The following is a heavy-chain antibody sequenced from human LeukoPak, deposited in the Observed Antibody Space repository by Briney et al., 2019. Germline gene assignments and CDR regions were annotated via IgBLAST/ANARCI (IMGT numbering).Heavy chain of an antibody. J-gene: IGHJ4*02. Sequence: SETLSLTCTVSGGSISSYYWSWIRQPAGKGLEWIGRIYTSGSTNYNPSFKSRVTMSVDTSKNQFSLKLSSVTAADTAVYYCARVSRAYSSSWRHFDYWGQGTLVTVSS. D-gene: IGHD6-13*01. CDR2: IYTSGST. CDR3: ARVSRAYSSSWRHFDY. V-gene: IGHV4-4*07. CDR1: GGSISSYY.